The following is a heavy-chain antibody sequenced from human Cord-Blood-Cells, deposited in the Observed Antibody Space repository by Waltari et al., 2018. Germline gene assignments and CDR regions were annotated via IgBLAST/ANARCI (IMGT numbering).Heavy chain of an antibody. CDR2: INHSGST. CDR1: GGSFSGYY. V-gene: IGHV4-34*01. Sequence: QVQLQQWGAGLVKPSETLSLTCAVYGGSFSGYYWSWIRQPPGKGLEWIGEINHSGSTNYNPSLKSRVTISVDTSKNQFSLKLSSVTAADTAVYYCARGLAIAAAGNRGLGYWGQGTLVTVSS. J-gene: IGHJ4*02. CDR3: ARGLAIAAAGNRGLGY. D-gene: IGHD6-13*01.